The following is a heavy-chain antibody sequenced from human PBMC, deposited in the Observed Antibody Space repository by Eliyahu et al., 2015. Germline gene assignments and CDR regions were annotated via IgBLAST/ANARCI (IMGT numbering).Heavy chain of an antibody. J-gene: IGHJ4*02. CDR2: ITNDGNSK. CDR3: ARVSTVTGGAYFDY. D-gene: IGHD4-17*01. Sequence: QVQLVESGGGVVQPGRSLRLSCXASXFXXXSYGMHWXRQAPGKGLEWVAVITNDGNSKLYIDSVKGRFTISRDNYKNTLYLQMNSLRAEDTAVYYCARVSTVTGGAYFDYWGQGTLVTVSS. V-gene: IGHV3-30*03. CDR1: XFXXXSYG.